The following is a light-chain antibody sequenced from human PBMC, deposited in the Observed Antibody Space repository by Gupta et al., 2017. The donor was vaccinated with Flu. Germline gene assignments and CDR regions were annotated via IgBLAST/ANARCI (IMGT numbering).Light chain of an antibody. J-gene: IGKJ3*01. CDR1: QSLLHSNGYNY. V-gene: IGKV2-28*01. Sequence: DIVMTQSPLSLPVTPGEPASISCRSSQSLLHSNGYNYLDWYLQKPGQSPQLLIYLGSNRASGVPDRLSRSGSGTDFTLKISRVDAEDIGVYYFRQAPQTPTTFGHGTRLDIK. CDR3: RQAPQTPTT. CDR2: LGS.